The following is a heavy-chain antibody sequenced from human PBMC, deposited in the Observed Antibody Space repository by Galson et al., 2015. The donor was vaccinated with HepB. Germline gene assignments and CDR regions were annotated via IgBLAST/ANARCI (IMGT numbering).Heavy chain of an antibody. J-gene: IGHJ6*02. CDR2: ISSSSSNI. D-gene: IGHD5-18*01. Sequence: SLRLSCAASGFTFSSYSMNWVRQAPGKGLEWVSYISSSSSNIYYADSVKGRFTISRDNAKNSLYLQMNSLRAEDTAVYYCARELRGIQLWKSGMDVWRQGTTVSAPS. V-gene: IGHV3-48*01. CDR1: GFTFSSYS. CDR3: ARELRGIQLWKSGMDV.